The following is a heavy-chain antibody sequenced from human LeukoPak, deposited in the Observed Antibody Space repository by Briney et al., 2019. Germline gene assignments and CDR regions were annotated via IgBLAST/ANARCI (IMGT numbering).Heavy chain of an antibody. CDR1: GFTFSSYA. Sequence: GGSLRLSCAASGFTFSSYAMTWVRQAPGKGLEWVSAISGSGDSTYYADSVKGLFTISRDNSKNTLYLQMNRLRAEDTAVYYCAKDPYSSGPYNWSDPWGQGTLVTVSS. V-gene: IGHV3-23*01. CDR2: ISGSGDST. D-gene: IGHD6-19*01. CDR3: AKDPYSSGPYNWSDP. J-gene: IGHJ5*02.